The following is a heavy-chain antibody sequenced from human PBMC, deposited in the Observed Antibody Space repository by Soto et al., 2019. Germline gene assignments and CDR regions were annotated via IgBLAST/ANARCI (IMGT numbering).Heavy chain of an antibody. V-gene: IGHV3-23*01. CDR2: ISGSCGST. D-gene: IGHD6-13*01. J-gene: IGHJ4*02. Sequence: EVQLLESGGGLVQPGGSLRLACAASGFTFSSYAMSWVRQAPGKGLEGVSAISGSCGSTYYADSVKGRFTISRDNSKNTLYLQMNSLRAEDTAVYYCAKDPPLIAAAGTVGYWGQGTLVTVSS. CDR3: AKDPPLIAAAGTVGY. CDR1: GFTFSSYA.